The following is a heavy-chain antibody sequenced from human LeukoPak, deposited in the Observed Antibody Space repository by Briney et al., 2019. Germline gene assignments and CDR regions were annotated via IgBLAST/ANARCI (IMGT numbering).Heavy chain of an antibody. CDR2: ITHTSRT. CDR1: GGPFSHYY. Sequence: PSETLSLTCAVSGGPFSHYYWNWIRQSPGKGLEWIGEITHTSRTNYNPVLRSRVTISVDTSRNQFSLKLRSMTAADTAVYYCARGGRWESYSAFDIWGQGTTVSVSS. CDR3: ARGGRWESYSAFDI. V-gene: IGHV4-34*01. J-gene: IGHJ3*02. D-gene: IGHD1-26*01.